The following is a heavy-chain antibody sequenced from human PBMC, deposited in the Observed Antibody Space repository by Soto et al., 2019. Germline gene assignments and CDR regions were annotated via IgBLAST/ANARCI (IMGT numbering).Heavy chain of an antibody. CDR1: GGSFKGGSYS. CDR2: VYHTGRT. Sequence: ECRPLTCTGSGGSFKGGSYSWSWIRQPPGKGLEWIGYVYHTGRTSYNPSLKSRVSISMDTSKNQFSLNLDSVTAAATAVYFCARDFAYFDSWGQGTLAT. D-gene: IGHD3-3*01. J-gene: IGHJ4*02. V-gene: IGHV4-61*01. CDR3: ARDFAYFDS.